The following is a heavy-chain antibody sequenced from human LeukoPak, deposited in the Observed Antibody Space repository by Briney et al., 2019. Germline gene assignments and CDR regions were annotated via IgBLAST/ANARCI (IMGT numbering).Heavy chain of an antibody. CDR1: GYTFTSYD. CDR3: ARGFGVDSSGWYAALKDYYYMDV. D-gene: IGHD6-19*01. Sequence: ASVKVSCKASGYTFTSYDINWVRQATGQGLEWMGWMNPNSGNTGYAQKFQGRVTMTRNTSISTAYMELSSLRSEDTAVYYCARGFGVDSSGWYAALKDYYYMDVWGKGTTVTISS. CDR2: MNPNSGNT. V-gene: IGHV1-8*01. J-gene: IGHJ6*03.